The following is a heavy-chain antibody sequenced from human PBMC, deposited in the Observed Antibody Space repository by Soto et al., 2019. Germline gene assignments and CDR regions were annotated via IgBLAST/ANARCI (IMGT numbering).Heavy chain of an antibody. V-gene: IGHV3-15*07. CDR2: IKSKTDGGTT. CDR1: GFTFSNAW. D-gene: IGHD1-7*01. Sequence: ASLRLSCAASGFTFSNAWMNWVRQAPGKGLEWVGRIKSKTDGGTTDYAAPVKGRFTVSRDDSKNTLYLQMNSLKTEDTAVYYCTTFWNYGGAFDIWGQGTMVTVSS. J-gene: IGHJ3*02. CDR3: TTFWNYGGAFDI.